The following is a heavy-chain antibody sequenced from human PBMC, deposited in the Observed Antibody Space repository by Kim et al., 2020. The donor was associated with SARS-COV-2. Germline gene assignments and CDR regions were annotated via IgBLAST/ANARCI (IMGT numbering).Heavy chain of an antibody. CDR1: GFTVSSNY. D-gene: IGHD3-9*01. J-gene: IGHJ6*02. Sequence: GGSLRLSCAASGFTVSSNYMSWVRQAPGKGLEWVSVIYSGGSTYYADSVKGRFTISRDNSKNTLYLQMNSLRAEDTAVYYCAREDWPGDYYYYGMDVWGQGTTVTVSS. CDR2: IYSGGST. V-gene: IGHV3-66*01. CDR3: AREDWPGDYYYYGMDV.